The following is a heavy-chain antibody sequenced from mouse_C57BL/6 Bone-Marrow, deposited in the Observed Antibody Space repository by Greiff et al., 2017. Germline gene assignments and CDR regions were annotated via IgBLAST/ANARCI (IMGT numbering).Heavy chain of an antibody. Sequence: VQLQQSGPVLVKTGASVKISCKASGYTFTDYYMNWVKQSHGKSLEWIGVINPYNGGTSYNQKFKGKATLTVDKSSSTAYMDLNSLTSEYSAVYYFASLRDYDVGFAYWGQGTLVTVSA. J-gene: IGHJ3*01. D-gene: IGHD2-4*01. CDR1: GYTFTDYY. V-gene: IGHV1-19*01. CDR3: ASLRDYDVGFAY. CDR2: INPYNGGT.